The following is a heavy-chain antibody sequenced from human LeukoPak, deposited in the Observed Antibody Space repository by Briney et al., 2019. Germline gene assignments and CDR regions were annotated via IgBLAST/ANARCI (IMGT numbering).Heavy chain of an antibody. V-gene: IGHV1-18*01. Sequence: GASVKVSCKASGYTFTSYGISWVRQAPGQGLERMGWISAYNGNTNYAQKLQGRVTMTTDTSTSTAYMELRSLRSDDTALYYCARTYYDFWSGSPNWFDPWGQGTLVTVSS. CDR3: ARTYYDFWSGSPNWFDP. J-gene: IGHJ5*02. CDR1: GYTFTSYG. D-gene: IGHD3-3*01. CDR2: ISAYNGNT.